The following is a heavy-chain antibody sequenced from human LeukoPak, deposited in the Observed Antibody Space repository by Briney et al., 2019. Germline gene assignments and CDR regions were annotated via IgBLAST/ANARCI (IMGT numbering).Heavy chain of an antibody. J-gene: IGHJ5*02. CDR2: IYYSGTT. Sequence: SETLSLTCTVSGGSMRSYYWSWIRQPPGKGLEWIGYIYYSGTTKYNPSLKSRVTIPVDTSKNQFSLKLNSLTAADTAVYYCARGHTESADDYGNWFHPWGQGTLVTVSS. CDR3: ARGHTESADDYGNWFHP. V-gene: IGHV4-59*01. D-gene: IGHD5-12*01. CDR1: GGSMRSYY.